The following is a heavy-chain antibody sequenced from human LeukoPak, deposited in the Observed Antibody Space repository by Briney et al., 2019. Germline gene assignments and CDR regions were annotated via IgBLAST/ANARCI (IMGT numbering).Heavy chain of an antibody. D-gene: IGHD6-19*01. V-gene: IGHV3-74*01. CDR2: INSDGSST. Sequence: GGSLRLSCAASGFTFSSYWMHWVRQAPGKGLVWVSRINSDGSSTSYADSVKGRFTISRDNAKNTLYLQMNSLRAEDTAVYYYARVEQWLTDLDYFDYWGQGTLVTVSS. CDR1: GFTFSSYW. J-gene: IGHJ4*02. CDR3: ARVEQWLTDLDYFDY.